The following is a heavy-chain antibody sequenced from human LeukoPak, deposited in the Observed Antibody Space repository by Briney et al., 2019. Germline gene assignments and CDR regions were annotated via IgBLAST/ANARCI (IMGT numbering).Heavy chain of an antibody. D-gene: IGHD3-10*01. Sequence: GGSLRLSCVASGFPFGSYPMTWVRQSPVKGLEWVSTIGTTDDTYYADSVKGRFTISRDNYKDTLYLQVHSLGAEDTAIYYCAKSRILDHRGYFDYWGQGTLVTVSS. CDR2: IGTTDDT. CDR1: GFPFGSYP. V-gene: IGHV3-23*01. CDR3: AKSRILDHRGYFDY. J-gene: IGHJ4*02.